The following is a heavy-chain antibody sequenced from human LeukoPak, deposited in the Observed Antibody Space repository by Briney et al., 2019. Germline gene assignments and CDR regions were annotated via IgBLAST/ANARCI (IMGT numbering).Heavy chain of an antibody. Sequence: EASVKVSCKASGYTFTGYYMHWVRQAPGQGLEWMGWISAYNGNTNYAQKLQGRVTTTTDTSTSTAYMELRSLRSDDTAVYYCARDVYYDILTGDYYYYMDVWGKGTTVTVSS. J-gene: IGHJ6*03. V-gene: IGHV1-18*04. D-gene: IGHD3-9*01. CDR1: GYTFTGYY. CDR2: ISAYNGNT. CDR3: ARDVYYDILTGDYYYYMDV.